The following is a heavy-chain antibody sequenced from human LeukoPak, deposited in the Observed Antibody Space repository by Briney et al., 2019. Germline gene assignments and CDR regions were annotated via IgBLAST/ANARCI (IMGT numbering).Heavy chain of an antibody. CDR3: ARDEGGYDYVC. V-gene: IGHV3-48*03. CDR2: ISSSGSTI. CDR1: GFTFSSYA. D-gene: IGHD5-12*01. Sequence: QTGGSLRLSCAASGFTFSSYAMSWVRQAPGKGLEWVSYISSSGSTIYYADSVKGRFTISRDNAKNSLYLQMNSLRAEDAAVYYCARDEGGYDYVCWGQGTLVTVSS. J-gene: IGHJ4*02.